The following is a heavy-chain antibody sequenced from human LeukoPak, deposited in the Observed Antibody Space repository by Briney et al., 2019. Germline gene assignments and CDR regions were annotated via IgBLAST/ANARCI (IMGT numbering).Heavy chain of an antibody. CDR1: EFIFSSYE. CDR2: ISSSGSTI. D-gene: IGHD6-19*01. V-gene: IGHV3-48*03. CDR3: ATQYSSDSFDY. J-gene: IGHJ4*02. Sequence: GSLRLSCAASEFIFSSYEMNWVRQAPGKRVEWVSYISSSGSTIYYADSVKGPFTISRDNAKNSLYLQMNSLRAEDTAVYYCATQYSSDSFDYWGQGTLVTVSS.